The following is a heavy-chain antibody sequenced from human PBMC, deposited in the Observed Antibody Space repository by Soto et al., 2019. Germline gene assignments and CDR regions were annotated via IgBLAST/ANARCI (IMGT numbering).Heavy chain of an antibody. CDR1: GFTFSSYG. CDR2: ISYDGSNK. D-gene: IGHD2-2*01. CDR3: ATGDIVVVPAAIFY. V-gene: IGHV3-30*03. Sequence: QVQLVESGGGVVQPGRSLRLSCAASGFTFSSYGMHWVRQAPGKGLEWVAVISYDGSNKYYADSVKGRFTISRDNSKNTLYLQMNSLRAEDTAVYYCATGDIVVVPAAIFYWGQRTLVTVSS. J-gene: IGHJ4*02.